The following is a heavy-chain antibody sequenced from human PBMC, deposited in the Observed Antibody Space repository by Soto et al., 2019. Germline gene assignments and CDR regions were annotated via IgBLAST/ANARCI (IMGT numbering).Heavy chain of an antibody. D-gene: IGHD6-13*01. Sequence: SETLSLTCTVSGGSISSSSYYWGWIRQPPGKGLEWIGSIYYSGSTYYNPSLKSRVTISVDTSKNQFSLKLSSVTAADTAVYYCARRIAAAKYYYYCGMDVWGQGTTGTVSS. J-gene: IGHJ6*02. CDR2: IYYSGST. CDR3: ARRIAAAKYYYYCGMDV. CDR1: GGSISSSSYY. V-gene: IGHV4-39*01.